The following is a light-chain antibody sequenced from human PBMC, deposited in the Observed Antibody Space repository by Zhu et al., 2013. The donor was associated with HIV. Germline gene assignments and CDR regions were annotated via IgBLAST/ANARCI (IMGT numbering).Light chain of an antibody. J-gene: IGKJ4*01. V-gene: IGKV1-13*02. Sequence: AIQLTQSPSSLSASVGDRVTITCRASQDVTNSLAWYQQQPGKAPKLLISDASSLEIGVPSSFSGSGSVTDFTLTINGLQPEDVATYYCQQYKSYPLTFGGGTTVEIK. CDR1: QDVTNS. CDR2: DAS. CDR3: QQYKSYPLT.